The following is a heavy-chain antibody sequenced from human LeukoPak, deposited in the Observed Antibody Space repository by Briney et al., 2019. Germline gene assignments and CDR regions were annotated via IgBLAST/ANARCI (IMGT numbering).Heavy chain of an antibody. CDR3: ATEAEAAMTTVTTRKYYFDY. CDR1: GFTFSSYG. CDR2: ISYDGNNK. V-gene: IGHV3-30*03. J-gene: IGHJ4*02. Sequence: PGGSLRLSCGASGFTFSSYGMHWVRQAPGKGLEWVAVISYDGNNKYCADSVKGRFTISRDNSKNTLHLQMNSLRAEDTAVYYCATEAEAAMTTVTTRKYYFDYWGQGTLVTVSS. D-gene: IGHD4-17*01.